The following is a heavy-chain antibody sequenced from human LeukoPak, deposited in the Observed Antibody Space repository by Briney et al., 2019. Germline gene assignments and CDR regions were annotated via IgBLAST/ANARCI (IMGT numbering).Heavy chain of an antibody. V-gene: IGHV4-39*07. CDR2: IFYSGST. CDR3: ARISSSTAWAFDI. D-gene: IGHD6-13*01. CDR1: GGSISSSTYY. J-gene: IGHJ3*02. Sequence: SETLSLTCTVSGGSISSSTYYWGWIRQPPGKGLEWIGSIFYSGSTYYNPSLKSRVTISVDTSKNQFSLKLSSVTAADTAVYYCARISSSTAWAFDIWGQGTMVTVSS.